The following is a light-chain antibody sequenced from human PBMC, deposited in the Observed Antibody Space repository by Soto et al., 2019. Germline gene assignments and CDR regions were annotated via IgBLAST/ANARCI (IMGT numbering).Light chain of an antibody. CDR2: DAS. CDR3: QQYNNWPPGT. Sequence: EIVLTQSPVTLSVSPGEGATLSCRASQSVSNNLAWYQQKPGQAPRLLIYDASTRATGIPARFSGSGSGTEFTLTISSLQSEDFAVYYCQQYNNWPPGTFGGGTKVEIK. J-gene: IGKJ4*01. V-gene: IGKV3-15*01. CDR1: QSVSNN.